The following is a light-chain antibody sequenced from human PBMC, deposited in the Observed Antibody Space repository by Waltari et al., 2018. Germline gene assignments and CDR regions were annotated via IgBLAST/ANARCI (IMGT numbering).Light chain of an antibody. Sequence: IVLTQSPATLSLSPGERATLSCRANQSVSSALAWYQQKPGQSPRLLIYDSSNRAAGIPARFSGSGSGTDFTLTISSLEPEDFAVYYCQQRSGWFTFGPGTKVDIK. CDR1: QSVSSA. CDR3: QQRSGWFT. J-gene: IGKJ3*01. CDR2: DSS. V-gene: IGKV3-11*01.